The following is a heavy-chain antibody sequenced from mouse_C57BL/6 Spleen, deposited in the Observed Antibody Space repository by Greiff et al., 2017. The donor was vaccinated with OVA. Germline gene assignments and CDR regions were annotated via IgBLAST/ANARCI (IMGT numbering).Heavy chain of an antibody. CDR2: IYPRDGST. CDR3: ARSGYYYGSSYGYYYV. J-gene: IGHJ1*03. V-gene: IGHV1-78*01. D-gene: IGHD1-1*01. Sequence: VQLQQSDAELVKPGASVKISCKASGYTFTDYTIHWMKQRPEQGLEWIGYIYPRDGSTKYNEKFKGKATLTADKSSSTAYMQLNSLTSEDSAVYFGARSGYYYGSSYGYYYVWGTGTTLTVSS. CDR1: GYTFTDYT.